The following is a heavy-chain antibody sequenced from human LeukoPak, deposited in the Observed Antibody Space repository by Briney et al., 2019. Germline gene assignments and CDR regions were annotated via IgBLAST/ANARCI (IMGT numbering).Heavy chain of an antibody. J-gene: IGHJ4*02. CDR2: ISSSSSYI. V-gene: IGHV3-21*01. D-gene: IGHD2/OR15-2a*01. CDR1: GFTFSSFG. Sequence: GGSLRLSCAASGFTFSSFGMNWVRQAPGKGLEWVSSISSSSSYIYYADSVKGRFTISKDNAKNTVYLQMNNLRAEDTAVYYCVSFYETYWGRGTLVTVSS. CDR3: VSFYETY.